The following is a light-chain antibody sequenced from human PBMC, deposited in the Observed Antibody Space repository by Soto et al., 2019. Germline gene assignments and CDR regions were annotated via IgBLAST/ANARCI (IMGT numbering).Light chain of an antibody. CDR2: RND. J-gene: IGLJ3*02. CDR1: SSNIGNNY. V-gene: IGLV1-47*01. CDR3: ATWDDGLSVGL. Sequence: QSVLTQPPSRSGTPGQSVTLDCSGSSSNIGNNYVYWYQQVPGTAPKLLIYRNDERPSGVPDRFSGSKSGTSASLAISGLRSEDEADYYCATWDDGLSVGLFGGGTKVTVL.